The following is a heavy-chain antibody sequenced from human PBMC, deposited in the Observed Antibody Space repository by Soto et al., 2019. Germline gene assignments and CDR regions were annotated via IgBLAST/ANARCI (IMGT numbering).Heavy chain of an antibody. CDR3: ARGGISHWAYFYYMDV. J-gene: IGHJ6*03. D-gene: IGHD2-21*01. V-gene: IGHV4-34*01. Sequence: SETLSLTCVVSGGSLSDYFLRWIRHLPGMALEWIGEINHLGSINYNPSLKSRVTMSVDTSKNQFSLTLNSVTAADTATYYCARGGISHWAYFYYMDVWDRGTTVT. CDR2: INHLGSI. CDR1: GGSLSDYF.